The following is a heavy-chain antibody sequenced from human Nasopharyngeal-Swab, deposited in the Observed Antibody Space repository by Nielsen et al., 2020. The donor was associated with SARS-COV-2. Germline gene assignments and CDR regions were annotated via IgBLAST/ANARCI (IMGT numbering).Heavy chain of an antibody. V-gene: IGHV3-33*01. CDR1: GFTFSSYG. Sequence: GESLKISCAASGFTFSSYGVHWVRQAPGKGLEWVAVIWYDGSNKYYADSVKGRFTISRDNSKNTLYLQMNSLRAEDTAAYYCARDSAPYSSSWYRRVYWYFDLWGRGTLVTVSS. J-gene: IGHJ2*01. D-gene: IGHD6-13*01. CDR3: ARDSAPYSSSWYRRVYWYFDL. CDR2: IWYDGSNK.